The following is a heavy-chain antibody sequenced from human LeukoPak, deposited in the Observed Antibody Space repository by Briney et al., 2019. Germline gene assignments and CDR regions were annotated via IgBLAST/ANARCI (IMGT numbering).Heavy chain of an antibody. CDR3: AKRVRDGYNSPIDY. Sequence: PGGSLRLSCAASGFLISDYAMNWVRQAPGKGLEWVSGVSGSGSETHYVDSVKGRFTISRDTSKNTLYLQTNNLRAEDTAIYCCAKRVRDGYNSPIDYWGQGTLVIVSS. D-gene: IGHD5-24*01. J-gene: IGHJ4*02. CDR2: VSGSGSET. CDR1: GFLISDYA. V-gene: IGHV3-23*01.